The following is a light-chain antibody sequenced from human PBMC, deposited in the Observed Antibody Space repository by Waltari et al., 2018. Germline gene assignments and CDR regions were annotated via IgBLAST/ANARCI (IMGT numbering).Light chain of an antibody. CDR2: GTN. CDR1: GSNIGGGSA. CDR3: QSYDTSLSVV. Sequence: QSVLTQPPSVSGAPGQRVTVSCPGSGSNIGGGSAVHWSRQLPGKAPTLLIYGTNTRPLGVPDRFFGSQSGTSASLAIVGLQADDEADYYCQSYDTSLSVVFGGGTKLTVL. V-gene: IGLV1-40*01. J-gene: IGLJ2*01.